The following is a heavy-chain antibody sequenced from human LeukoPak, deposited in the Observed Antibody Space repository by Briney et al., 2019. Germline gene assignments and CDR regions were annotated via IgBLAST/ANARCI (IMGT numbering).Heavy chain of an antibody. Sequence: SETLSLTCAVSGGSISSRNWWSWVRPPPGKGLQWIGEIYYSGSTNYNPSLKSRVTISVDKSKNQFSLKLDSMTAADTAVYYCAGLGYCNGDGCGNCYPVSWGQGTLVTVSS. CDR3: AGLGYCNGDGCGNCYPVS. V-gene: IGHV4-4*02. CDR2: IYYSGST. D-gene: IGHD2-15*01. CDR1: GGSISSRNW. J-gene: IGHJ5*02.